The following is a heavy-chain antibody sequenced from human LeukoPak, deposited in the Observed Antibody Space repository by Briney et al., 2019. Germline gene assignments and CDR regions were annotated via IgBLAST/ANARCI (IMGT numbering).Heavy chain of an antibody. CDR3: ARLGSSSWYGGYYFDY. Sequence: GESLKISCKGSGSSFTSYWIGWVRQMPGKGLEWMGIIYPGNSDTRYSPSFQGQVTISADKSISTAYLQWSSLKASDTAMYYCARLGSSSWYGGYYFDYWGQGTLVTVSS. CDR1: GSSFTSYW. J-gene: IGHJ4*02. D-gene: IGHD6-13*01. CDR2: IYPGNSDT. V-gene: IGHV5-51*01.